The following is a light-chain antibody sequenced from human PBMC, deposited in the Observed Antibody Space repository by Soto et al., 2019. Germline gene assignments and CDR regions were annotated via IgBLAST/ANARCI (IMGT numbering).Light chain of an antibody. V-gene: IGKV1-5*03. CDR3: QKSSSSPPGFT. Sequence: DIQTTQSPSTLSASVGDRVTITCRASRSISTWLAWYQQKPGKAPKLLINKASSLESGVPSRFSGSGSRTEFTLTISSLQPEDFATYYCQKSSSSPPGFTFGGGTKVDIK. CDR2: KAS. CDR1: RSISTW. J-gene: IGKJ4*01.